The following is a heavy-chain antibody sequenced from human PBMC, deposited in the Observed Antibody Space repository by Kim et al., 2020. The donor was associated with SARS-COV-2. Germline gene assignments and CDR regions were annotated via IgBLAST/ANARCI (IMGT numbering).Heavy chain of an antibody. J-gene: IGHJ3*02. Sequence: KSRVTISIDTSKNQFSLKLSSVTAADTAVYYCARAARGAFLIFGVVGAFDIWGQGTMVTVSS. CDR3: ARAARGAFLIFGVVGAFDI. D-gene: IGHD3-3*01. V-gene: IGHV4-30-2*05.